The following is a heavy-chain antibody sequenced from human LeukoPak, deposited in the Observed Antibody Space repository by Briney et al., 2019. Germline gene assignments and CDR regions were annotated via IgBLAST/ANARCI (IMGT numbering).Heavy chain of an antibody. CDR3: ARDRQLVPLDY. J-gene: IGHJ4*02. Sequence: SETLCLTCTASGFSISSCSYHWGRLRQPPGQGRVGVVTIYSGGTYYADPSLNRRITISVDTTNNEFPQKLSPVTAANTAVYYCARDRQLVPLDYWGQGTLVTVSS. V-gene: IGHV4-39*06. CDR2: IYSGGTY. CDR1: GFSISSCSYH. D-gene: IGHD6-13*01.